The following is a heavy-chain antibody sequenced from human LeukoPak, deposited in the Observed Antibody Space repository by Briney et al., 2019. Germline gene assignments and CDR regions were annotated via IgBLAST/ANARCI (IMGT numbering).Heavy chain of an antibody. D-gene: IGHD1-7*01. CDR3: VRGTGTVYYLHD. CDR2: INPSGGGT. Sequence: ASVTVSCKASGYTFTSYYMHWVRQAPGQGLEWMGIINPSGGGTSYAQKFQGRVTMTRDMSTSTDYMELSRLRSEDTAVSYYVRGTGTVYYLHDWGQEPWSPSPQ. CDR1: GYTFTSYY. J-gene: IGHJ4*02. V-gene: IGHV1-46*01.